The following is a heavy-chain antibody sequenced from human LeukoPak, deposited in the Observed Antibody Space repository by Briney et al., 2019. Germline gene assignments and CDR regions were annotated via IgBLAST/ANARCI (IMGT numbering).Heavy chain of an antibody. J-gene: IGHJ4*02. V-gene: IGHV3-30*18. CDR2: ISYDGSNK. CDR3: AKDLSSYGEYPENFDY. D-gene: IGHD4-17*01. CDR1: GFTFSSYG. Sequence: PGGSLRLSCAASGFTFSSYGMHWVRQAPGKGLEWVAVISYDGSNKYYADSVKGRFTISRDNSKNTLYLQMNSLRAEDTAVYYCAKDLSSYGEYPENFDYWGQGTLVTVSS.